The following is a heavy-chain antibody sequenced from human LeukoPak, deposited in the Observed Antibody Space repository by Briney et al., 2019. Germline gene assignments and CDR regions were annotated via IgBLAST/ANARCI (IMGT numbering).Heavy chain of an antibody. V-gene: IGHV3-64D*06. J-gene: IGHJ4*02. CDR2: INSNGGST. CDR3: VKDRRVVDVIVPVAYFDY. CDR1: GFTFSSYS. D-gene: IGHD2-2*01. Sequence: GGSLRLSCSASGFTFSSYSMHWVRQAPGKGLEYVAAINSNGGSTYYADSVKGRFTVSRDNSKNTLYPQMSSLRAEDTAVYYCVKDRRVVDVIVPVAYFDYWGQGTLVTVSS.